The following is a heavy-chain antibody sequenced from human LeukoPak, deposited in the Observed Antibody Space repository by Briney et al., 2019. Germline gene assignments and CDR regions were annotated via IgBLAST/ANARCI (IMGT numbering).Heavy chain of an antibody. V-gene: IGHV1-69*01. CDR1: GGTFISYA. J-gene: IGHJ4*02. CDR2: IIPIFGTA. Sequence: SXKVSCKASGGTFISYAISWVRQAPGQGLEGRGGIIPIFGTANYAQKFQGRGTITADESRRTDYMELSSLRSEDTAVYYCARPHGDSYCGGDCYYYWGQGTLVTVSS. CDR3: ARPHGDSYCGGDCYYY. D-gene: IGHD2-21*01.